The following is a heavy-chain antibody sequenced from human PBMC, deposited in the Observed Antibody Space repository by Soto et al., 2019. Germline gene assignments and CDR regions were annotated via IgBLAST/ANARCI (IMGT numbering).Heavy chain of an antibody. CDR2: ISAYNGNT. J-gene: IGHJ4*02. V-gene: IGHV1-18*01. CDR1: GYTFTSYA. D-gene: IGHD4-17*01. Sequence: QVQLVQSGAEVKKPGASVKVSCKASGYTFTSYAFAWVRQAPGQGLEWMAWISAYNGNTNYGETLQGRVTVTTDASTSTAYMELRSLRSDDTAVYYCARVSGFDYGDNWGQGTLVTVSS. CDR3: ARVSGFDYGDN.